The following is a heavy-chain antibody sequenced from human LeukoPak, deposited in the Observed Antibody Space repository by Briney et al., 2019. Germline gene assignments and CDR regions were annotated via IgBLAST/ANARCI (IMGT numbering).Heavy chain of an antibody. CDR1: GYTFTSYY. Sequence: ASVKVSCKASGYTFTSYYMHWVRQAPGQGLEWMGIINPSGGSTSYAQKFQGRVTMTRDTSTSTVYMELSRLRSDDTAVYYCARYGLGHKYYYDSSGYYFWGQGTLVTVSS. D-gene: IGHD3-22*01. V-gene: IGHV1-46*01. CDR2: INPSGGST. CDR3: ARYGLGHKYYYDSSGYYF. J-gene: IGHJ4*02.